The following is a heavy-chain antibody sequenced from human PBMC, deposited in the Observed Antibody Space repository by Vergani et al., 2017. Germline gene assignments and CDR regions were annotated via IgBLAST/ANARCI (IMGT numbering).Heavy chain of an antibody. CDR2: ISGSGGST. J-gene: IGHJ4*02. CDR3: AKDVRITIFGVAVKSFYFDY. CDR1: GFTFSSYA. V-gene: IGHV3-23*01. D-gene: IGHD3-3*01. Sequence: EVQLLESGGGLVQPGGSLRLSCAASGFTFSSYAMSWVRQAPGKGLEWVSAISGSGGSTYYADSVKGQFTISRDNSKNTLYLQMNSLSAEGTAVYYCAKDVRITIFGVAVKSFYFDYGSEGTLVTVSS.